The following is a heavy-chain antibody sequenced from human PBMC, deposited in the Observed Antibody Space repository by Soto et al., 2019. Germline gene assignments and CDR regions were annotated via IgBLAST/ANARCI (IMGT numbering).Heavy chain of an antibody. V-gene: IGHV4-31*03. J-gene: IGHJ5*02. D-gene: IGHD2-15*01. CDR3: ARELGYCSGGSCSGHNWFDP. CDR2: IYYSGST. Sequence: QVQLQESGPGLVKPSQTLSLTCTVSDGSISSGGYYWSWIRQHPGKGLEWIGYIYYSGSTYYNPSLKRRVTISVDTSKNQFSLELSSVTAADTAVYYCARELGYCSGGSCSGHNWFDPWGQGTLVTVSS. CDR1: DGSISSGGYY.